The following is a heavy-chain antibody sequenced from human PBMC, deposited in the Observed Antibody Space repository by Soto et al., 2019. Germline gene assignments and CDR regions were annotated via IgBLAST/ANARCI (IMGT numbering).Heavy chain of an antibody. CDR3: ARGDQLWSFDY. CDR2: FHYSGGT. Sequence: QVHLQESGPGLVKPSQTLSLTCTVSGDSISSGSSYWSWIRQHPGKGLEWIGYFHYSGGTHYNPSFKGRATLSEDTSKNPFSLKLSSVTAEDTGVYYCARGDQLWSFDYWGQGTPVTGSS. CDR1: GDSISSGSSY. D-gene: IGHD5-18*01. J-gene: IGHJ4*02. V-gene: IGHV4-31*03.